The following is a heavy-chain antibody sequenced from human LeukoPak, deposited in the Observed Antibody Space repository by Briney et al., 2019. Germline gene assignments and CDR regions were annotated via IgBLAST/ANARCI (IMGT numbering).Heavy chain of an antibody. D-gene: IGHD6-19*01. CDR3: ARPIARAASDAFDI. V-gene: IGHV5-51*01. Sequence: GESLRISCKGSGYSFITYWICWVRQMPGKGLEWMGIIYPGDSDTRYSPSFQGQVTISADKSISTAYLQWSSLKASDTAMYYCARPIARAASDAFDIWGQGTMVTVSS. CDR2: IYPGDSDT. CDR1: GYSFITYW. J-gene: IGHJ3*02.